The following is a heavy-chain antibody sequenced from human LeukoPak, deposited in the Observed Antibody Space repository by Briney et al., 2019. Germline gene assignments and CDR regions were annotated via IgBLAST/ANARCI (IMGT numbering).Heavy chain of an antibody. V-gene: IGHV3-23*01. Sequence: GGSLRLSCAASGFTFSSYAMSWVRQAPGKGLEWVSTISGGGSSTYYADSVKGRFTISRDNSKNTLYLQMNSLRAEDTAVYYCARDSIGFDYWGQGTLVTVSS. D-gene: IGHD6-25*01. CDR2: ISGGGSST. CDR1: GFTFSSYA. J-gene: IGHJ4*02. CDR3: ARDSIGFDY.